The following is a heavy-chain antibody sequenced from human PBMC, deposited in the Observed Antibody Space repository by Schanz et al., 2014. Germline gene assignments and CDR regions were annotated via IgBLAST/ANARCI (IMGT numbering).Heavy chain of an antibody. CDR2: IKEDGSVK. Sequence: EVQLVESGGGLVQPGGSLRLSCAASTSIFNHAWMSWVRQAPGKGLEWVANIKEDGSVKDYVDSVKGRFTISRDNAKSSLYLQMNSLRVEDSAVYYCAAISSWHPSTDYWGQGTLVTVSS. CDR3: AAISSWHPSTDY. V-gene: IGHV3-7*01. J-gene: IGHJ4*03. CDR1: TSIFNHAW. D-gene: IGHD6-13*01.